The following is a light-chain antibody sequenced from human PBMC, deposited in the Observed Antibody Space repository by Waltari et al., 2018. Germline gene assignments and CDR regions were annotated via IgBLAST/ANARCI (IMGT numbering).Light chain of an antibody. CDR1: QNVSSN. CDR3: QQRTNWL. J-gene: IGKJ4*01. CDR2: DAS. Sequence: EIVLTQSPGTLSLSPGVRATLSCRASQNVSSNLAWYQQTPGQAPRLLIYDASNRATGIPARFSGSGSGTDFTLTISSLEPEDFAVYYCQQRTNWLFGGGTKVEIK. V-gene: IGKV3-11*01.